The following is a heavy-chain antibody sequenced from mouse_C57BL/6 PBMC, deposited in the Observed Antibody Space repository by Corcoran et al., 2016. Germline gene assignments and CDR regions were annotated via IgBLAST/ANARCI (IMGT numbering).Heavy chain of an antibody. CDR2: INTYSGVP. Sequence: QIQLVQSGPELKKPGETVKISCKASGYTFTTYGMSWVKQAPGKGLKWMGWINTYSGVPTYADDFKGRFAFSLATSASTAYLQINNLKNEDTATYFCAREEAFITAVVAPSYWYFDVWGTGTTVTVSS. J-gene: IGHJ1*03. D-gene: IGHD1-1*01. V-gene: IGHV9-3*01. CDR3: AREEAFITAVVAPSYWYFDV. CDR1: GYTFTTYG.